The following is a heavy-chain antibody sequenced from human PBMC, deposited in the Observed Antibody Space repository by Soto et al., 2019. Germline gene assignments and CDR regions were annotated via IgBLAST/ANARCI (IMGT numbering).Heavy chain of an antibody. CDR2: INHSGST. D-gene: IGHD3-3*01. J-gene: IGHJ4*02. CDR1: GGSFSGYY. Sequence: SETLSLTCAVYGGSFSGYYWSWIRQPPGKGLEWIGEINHSGSTNYNPSLKSRVTISVDTSKNQFSLKLSSVTAADTAVYYCARGRGTFWSGYPLTLDYWGQGTLVTVSS. V-gene: IGHV4-34*01. CDR3: ARGRGTFWSGYPLTLDY.